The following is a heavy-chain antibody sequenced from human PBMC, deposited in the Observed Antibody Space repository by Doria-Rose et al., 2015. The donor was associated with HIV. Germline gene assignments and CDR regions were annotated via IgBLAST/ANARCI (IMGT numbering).Heavy chain of an antibody. J-gene: IGHJ4*02. CDR2: VRFDGSNK. CDR1: GFTFSNYG. CDR3: AKDFKGRSLVVTAFDY. D-gene: IGHD2-21*02. V-gene: IGHV3-30*02. Sequence: QVQLGQSGGGVVQPGGSLRLSCAASGFTFSNYGMHWVRQAPGKGLEWVAFVRFDGSNKDYADSVKGRFTISRDNPNNTLYLQMKSLRAEDTAVYYCAKDFKGRSLVVTAFDYWGQGTLVTVSS.